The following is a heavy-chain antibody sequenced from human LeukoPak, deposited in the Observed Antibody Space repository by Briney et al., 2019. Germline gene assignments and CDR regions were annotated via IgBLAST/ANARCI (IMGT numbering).Heavy chain of an antibody. D-gene: IGHD3-9*01. CDR1: GGSFSGYY. CDR2: INHSGST. J-gene: IGHJ5*02. V-gene: IGHV4-34*01. CDR3: ARRYYDILTGYYSWFDP. Sequence: SETLSLTCAVYGGSFSGYYWSWIRQPPGKGLEWIGEINHSGSTNYNPSIKSRVTISVDTSKNQFSLKLSSVTAADTAVYYCARRYYDILTGYYSWFDPWGQGTLVTVSS.